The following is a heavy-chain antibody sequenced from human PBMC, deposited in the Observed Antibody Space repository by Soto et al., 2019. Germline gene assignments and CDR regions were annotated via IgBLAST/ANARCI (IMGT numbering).Heavy chain of an antibody. CDR2: IYWDDDK. Sequence: QITLKESGPTLVKPTQTLTLTCTFSGFSLNTSGVGVGWIRQPPGKALEWLALIYWDDDKRYSPSLKSRLTITKETSKNQVVLTMTNTDPVDTATYYCAHSNGSSWYSSYNWFDPWGQGTLVTVSS. V-gene: IGHV2-5*02. CDR1: GFSLNTSGVG. J-gene: IGHJ5*02. CDR3: AHSNGSSWYSSYNWFDP. D-gene: IGHD6-13*01.